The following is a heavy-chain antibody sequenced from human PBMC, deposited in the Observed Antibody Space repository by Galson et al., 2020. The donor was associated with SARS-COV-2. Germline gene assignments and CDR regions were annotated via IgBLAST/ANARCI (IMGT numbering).Heavy chain of an antibody. Sequence: SETLSLTCAVSGGSISNSYYYWSWIRQPPGKGLDWIGSIYYSGSTYYNPSLKSRVTISVDTSTNQFSLRLSSVSAADTAFYYCARLFSGCYNQWGQGILVAVSS. V-gene: IGHV4-39*01. CDR1: GGSISNSYYY. CDR3: ARLFSGCYNQ. CDR2: IYYSGST. J-gene: IGHJ4*02. D-gene: IGHD6-19*01.